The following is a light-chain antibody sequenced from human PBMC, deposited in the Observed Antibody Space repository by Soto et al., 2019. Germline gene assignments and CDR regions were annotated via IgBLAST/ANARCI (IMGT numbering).Light chain of an antibody. Sequence: NFMLTQPHSVLESPGKTVIISCTRSSGSIASNYVQWYQQRPGSSPTTVIYEDNQRPSGVPDRFSGSIDSSSNSASLTISGLEPEDEADYFCQSYDATNQVFGGGTKLTVL. V-gene: IGLV6-57*01. J-gene: IGLJ3*02. CDR3: QSYDATNQV. CDR2: EDN. CDR1: SGSIASNY.